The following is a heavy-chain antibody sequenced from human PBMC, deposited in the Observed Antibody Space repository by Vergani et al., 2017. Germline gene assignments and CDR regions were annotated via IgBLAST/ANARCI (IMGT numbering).Heavy chain of an antibody. V-gene: IGHV3-15*01. Sequence: EVQLVESGGGLVKPGGSLRLSCAASGFTFSNAWMSWVRQAPGKGLEWVGRIKSKTDGGTTDYAAPVKGRFTISRDDSKNTLYLQMNSLRAEDTAVYYCAKEVAAESGGDYWGQGTLVTVSS. J-gene: IGHJ4*02. D-gene: IGHD6-13*01. CDR3: AKEVAAESGGDY. CDR2: IKSKTDGGTT. CDR1: GFTFSNAW.